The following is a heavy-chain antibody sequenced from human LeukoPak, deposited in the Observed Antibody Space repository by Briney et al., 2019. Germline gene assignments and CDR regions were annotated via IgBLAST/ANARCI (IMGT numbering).Heavy chain of an antibody. Sequence: PSQTLSLTCTVSGGAISSYYWSWIRQPPGKGLEWIGYIYYSGSTNYKPSLKSRVTISVDTSKNQVSLKLNSVTAADTAVYYCARAHNILTGFDHWGQGTLVTVSS. D-gene: IGHD3-9*01. CDR2: IYYSGST. J-gene: IGHJ4*02. CDR1: GGAISSYY. CDR3: ARAHNILTGFDH. V-gene: IGHV4-59*01.